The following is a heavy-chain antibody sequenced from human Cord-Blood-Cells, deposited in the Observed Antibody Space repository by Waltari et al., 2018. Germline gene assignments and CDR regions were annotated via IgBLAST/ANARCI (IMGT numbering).Heavy chain of an antibody. Sequence: EVQLVESGGGLVKPGGSLRLSCAASGFPFSSYSMNWVRQAPGKGLEWVSSISSSSSYIYYADSVKGRFTISRDNAKNSLYLQMNSLRAKDTAVYYCARSGYFGDAFDIWGQGTMVTVSS. CDR1: GFPFSSYS. J-gene: IGHJ3*02. CDR2: ISSSSSYI. V-gene: IGHV3-21*01. CDR3: ARSGYFGDAFDI. D-gene: IGHD3-10*01.